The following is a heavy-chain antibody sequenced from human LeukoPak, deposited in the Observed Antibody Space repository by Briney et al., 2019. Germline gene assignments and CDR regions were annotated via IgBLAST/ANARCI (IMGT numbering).Heavy chain of an antibody. Sequence: GASVKVSCKASGYTFTGYYMHWVRQAPGQGLEWMGWINPNSGGTNYAQKFQGRVTMTRDTSISTAYMELGRLRSDDTAVYYCARGGPTIFGVVIMPYYYYGMDVWGQGTTVTVSS. J-gene: IGHJ6*02. D-gene: IGHD3-3*01. CDR3: ARGGPTIFGVVIMPYYYYGMDV. CDR1: GYTFTGYY. CDR2: INPNSGGT. V-gene: IGHV1-2*02.